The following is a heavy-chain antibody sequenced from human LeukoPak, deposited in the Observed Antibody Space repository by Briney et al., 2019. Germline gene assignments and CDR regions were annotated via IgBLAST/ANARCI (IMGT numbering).Heavy chain of an antibody. Sequence: EASVKVSCKVSGYTLTELSMHWVRQAPGKGLEWMGGFDPEDGETIYAQKFQGRVTMTEDTSTDTAYMELSSLRSEDTAVYYCARDKAVTTELTQYFQHWGQGTLVTVSS. D-gene: IGHD4-11*01. J-gene: IGHJ1*01. CDR1: GYTLTELS. V-gene: IGHV1-24*01. CDR3: ARDKAVTTELTQYFQH. CDR2: FDPEDGET.